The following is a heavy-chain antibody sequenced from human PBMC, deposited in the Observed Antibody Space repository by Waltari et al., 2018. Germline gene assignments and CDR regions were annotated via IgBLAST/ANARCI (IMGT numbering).Heavy chain of an antibody. Sequence: QVQLVQSGSELKKPGASVKVSCKASGYTFTSYAMNWVRQAPGQGLEWMGWINTNTGNPTYAQGFTGRFVFSLDTSVSTAYLQISSLKAEDTAVYYCARRLYPIAAAGPPGNWFDPWGQGTLVTVSS. J-gene: IGHJ5*02. CDR3: ARRLYPIAAAGPPGNWFDP. CDR2: INTNTGNP. V-gene: IGHV7-4-1*02. D-gene: IGHD6-13*01. CDR1: GYTFTSYA.